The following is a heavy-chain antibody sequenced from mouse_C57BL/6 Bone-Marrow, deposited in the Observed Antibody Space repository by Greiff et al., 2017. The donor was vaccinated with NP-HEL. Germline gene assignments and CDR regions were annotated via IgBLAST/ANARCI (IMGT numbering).Heavy chain of an antibody. CDR2: IYPGDGDT. CDR1: GYAFSSSW. Sequence: VQVVESGPELVKPGASVKISCKASGYAFSSSWMNWVKQRPGKGLEWIGRIYPGDGDTNYNGKFKGKATLTADKSSSTAYMQLSSLTSEDSAVYFCARSHGNFYAMDYWGQGTSVTVSS. V-gene: IGHV1-82*01. CDR3: ARSHGNFYAMDY. J-gene: IGHJ4*01. D-gene: IGHD2-1*01.